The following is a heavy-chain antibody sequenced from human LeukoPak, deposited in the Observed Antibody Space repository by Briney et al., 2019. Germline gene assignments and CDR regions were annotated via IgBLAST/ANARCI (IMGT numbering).Heavy chain of an antibody. D-gene: IGHD3-10*01. V-gene: IGHV1-2*06. CDR2: INPNSGGT. J-gene: IGHJ6*03. Sequence: ASVKVSCKASGYTFTGYYMHWVRQAPGQGVEWMGRINPNSGGTNYAQKFQGRVTMTRGTSIGTAYMELSSLRSDDTAVYYCARDGANKVRGVHYYYMDVWGKGTTVTVSS. CDR1: GYTFTGYY. CDR3: ARDGANKVRGVHYYYMDV.